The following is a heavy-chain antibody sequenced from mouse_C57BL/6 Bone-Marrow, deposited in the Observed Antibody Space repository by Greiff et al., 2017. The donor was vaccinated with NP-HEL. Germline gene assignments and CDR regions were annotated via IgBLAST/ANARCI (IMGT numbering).Heavy chain of an antibody. J-gene: IGHJ1*03. CDR2: IYPRSGNT. D-gene: IGHD1-1*01. Sequence: VQLKQSGAELARPGASVKLSCKASGYTFTSYGISWVKQRTGQGLEWIGEIYPRSGNTYYNEKFKGKATLTADKSSSTAYMELRSLTSEDSAVYFCARPFATVVATRYFDVWGTGTTVTVSS. CDR1: GYTFTSYG. V-gene: IGHV1-81*01. CDR3: ARPFATVVATRYFDV.